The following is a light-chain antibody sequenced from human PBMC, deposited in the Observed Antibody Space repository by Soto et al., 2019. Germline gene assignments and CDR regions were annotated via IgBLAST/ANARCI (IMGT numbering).Light chain of an antibody. CDR1: QSVSNN. V-gene: IGKV3-15*01. CDR2: GAS. CDR3: QQYNKWTLT. Sequence: EIVMTQSPATLSVSPGERATLSCRASQSVSNNLTWYQKKPGQDPTLPIYGASTRATGIPARFSGSGSGTEFDLTISRLQSEDFAIYLCQQYNKWTLTVGGGTQVEIK. J-gene: IGKJ4*01.